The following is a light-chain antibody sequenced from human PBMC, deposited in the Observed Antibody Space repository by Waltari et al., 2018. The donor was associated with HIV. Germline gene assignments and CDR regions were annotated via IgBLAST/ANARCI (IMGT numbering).Light chain of an antibody. CDR3: SSYTINRTLV. CDR2: EVN. J-gene: IGLJ2*01. V-gene: IGLV2-18*02. CDR1: SSDIGSYDR. Sequence: QSALTQPPSVSGSPGQSVTISCTGTSSDIGSYDRVSWYQQPPGTAPKLMISEVNTRPSGVPDRFSGSKSGNTASLTISGLQPEDEADYFCSSYTINRTLVFGGGTKVTVL.